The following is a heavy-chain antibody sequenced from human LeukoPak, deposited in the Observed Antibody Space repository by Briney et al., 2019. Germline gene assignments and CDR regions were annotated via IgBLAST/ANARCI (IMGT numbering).Heavy chain of an antibody. CDR2: TYYRSKWYN. J-gene: IGHJ6*03. CDR3: AREYSSSSSIYYYYYIDV. Sequence: SQTLSLTCAISGDSVSSNSAAWNWIRQSPSRGLEWLGRTYYRSKWYNDYAVSVKSRITINPDTSKNQFSLQLNSVTPEDTAVYYCAREYSSSSSIYYYYYIDVWGKGTTVTVSS. D-gene: IGHD6-6*01. V-gene: IGHV6-1*01. CDR1: GDSVSSNSAA.